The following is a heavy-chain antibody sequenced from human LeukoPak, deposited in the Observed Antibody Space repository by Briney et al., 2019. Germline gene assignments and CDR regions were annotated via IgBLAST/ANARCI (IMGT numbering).Heavy chain of an antibody. CDR2: IYYSGST. J-gene: IGHJ5*02. CDR1: GGSISSSSYY. D-gene: IGHD3-22*01. V-gene: IGHV4-61*01. Sequence: SETLSLTCSVSGGSISSSSYYWSWIRQPPGKGLEWIGYIYYSGSTNYNPSLKSRVTISVDTSKNQFSLKLSSVTAADTAVYYCARFCNYYDSSGYYYGFDPWGQGTLVTVSS. CDR3: ARFCNYYDSSGYYYGFDP.